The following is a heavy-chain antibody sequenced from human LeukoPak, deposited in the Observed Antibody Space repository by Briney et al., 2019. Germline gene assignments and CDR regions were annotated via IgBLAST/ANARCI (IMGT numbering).Heavy chain of an antibody. V-gene: IGHV4-34*01. CDR1: GGSFSGYY. D-gene: IGHD3-10*01. CDR3: ARGQPRGTMVRGGFNY. Sequence: SETLSLTCAVYGGSFSGYYWSWIRQPPGKGLEWIGEINHSGSTNYNPSLRSRVTISVDTSKNQFSLKLSSVTAADTAVYYCARGQPRGTMVRGGFNYWGQGTLVTVSS. J-gene: IGHJ4*02. CDR2: INHSGST.